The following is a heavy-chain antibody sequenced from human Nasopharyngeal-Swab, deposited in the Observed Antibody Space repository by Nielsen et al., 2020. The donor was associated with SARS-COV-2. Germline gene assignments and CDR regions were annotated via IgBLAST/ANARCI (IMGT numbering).Heavy chain of an antibody. CDR3: GRDSLWFGELLRYYYYYGMDV. V-gene: IGHV3-11*06. Sequence: GGPLRLSCAASGFTFSDYYMSWIRQAPGKGLEWVSYISSSSSYTNYADPVKGRFTISRDNAKNSLYLQLNSLRDEDTAVYYCGRDSLWFGELLRYYYYYGMDVWGQGTTVTVSS. J-gene: IGHJ6*02. D-gene: IGHD3-10*01. CDR1: GFTFSDYY. CDR2: ISSSSSYT.